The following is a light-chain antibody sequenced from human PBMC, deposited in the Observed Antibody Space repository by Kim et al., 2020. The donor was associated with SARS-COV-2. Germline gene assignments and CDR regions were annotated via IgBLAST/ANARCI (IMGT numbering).Light chain of an antibody. CDR1: QSVKNN. CDR3: QQYNDWPLLT. J-gene: IGKJ4*01. CDR2: GAS. Sequence: IVMTQSPATLSVSPGERGTLSCRASQSVKNNLAWYQQQPGQAPRLLIYGASTRATDIPARFSGSGSGTEFTLTIRSLQPEDLAVYYCQQYNDWPLLTFGEGTKVDIK. V-gene: IGKV3-15*01.